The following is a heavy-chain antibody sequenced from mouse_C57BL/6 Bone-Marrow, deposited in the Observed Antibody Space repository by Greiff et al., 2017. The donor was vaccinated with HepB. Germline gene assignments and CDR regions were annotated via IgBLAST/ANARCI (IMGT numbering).Heavy chain of an antibody. CDR1: GYTFTSYD. V-gene: IGHV1-85*01. CDR3: ARSRYYYGSSRYWYFDV. D-gene: IGHD1-1*01. Sequence: QVHVKQSGPELVKPGASVKLSCKASGYTFTSYDINWVKQRPGQGLEWIGWIYPRDGSTKYNEKFKGKATLTVDTSSSTAYMELHSLTSEDSAVYFCARSRYYYGSSRYWYFDVWGTGTTVTVSS. J-gene: IGHJ1*03. CDR2: IYPRDGST.